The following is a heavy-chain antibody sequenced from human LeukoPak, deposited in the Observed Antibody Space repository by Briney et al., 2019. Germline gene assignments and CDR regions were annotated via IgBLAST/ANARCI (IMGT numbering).Heavy chain of an antibody. CDR2: INHSGST. D-gene: IGHD3-10*01. V-gene: IGHV4-34*01. CDR1: GGSFSGYY. J-gene: IGHJ5*02. Sequence: SETLSLTCAVYGGSFSGYYWSWIRQPPGTGLQWIGGINHSGSTIYNPSLKSRVTISVETSKNQFSLKLSSVTAADTAVYYRARALPRYYYGSGSYRRWFDPWGQGTLVTVSS. CDR3: ARALPRYYYGSGSYRRWFDP.